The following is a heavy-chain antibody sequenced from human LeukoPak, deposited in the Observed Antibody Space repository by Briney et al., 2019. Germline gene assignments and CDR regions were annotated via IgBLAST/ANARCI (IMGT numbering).Heavy chain of an antibody. V-gene: IGHV3-23*01. CDR2: IFGSGGSA. D-gene: IGHD6-19*01. CDR3: GKTTTGYSSGRYPGWPVDY. J-gene: IGHJ4*02. CDR1: GFTFDSYA. Sequence: GGSLRLSCAASGFTFDSYAMYWVRQAPGKGLEWVSGIFGSGGSAHYADSVKGRFTISRDNSKNTVYLQRDSLRVEDTAVYYCGKTTTGYSSGRYPGWPVDYWGQGTLVTVSS.